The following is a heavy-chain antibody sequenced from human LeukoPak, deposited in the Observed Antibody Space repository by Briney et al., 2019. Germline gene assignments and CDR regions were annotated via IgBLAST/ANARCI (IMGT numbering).Heavy chain of an antibody. D-gene: IGHD3-16*01. CDR1: GFTFSSYW. CDR3: ARESLGDYVWGSYNH. CDR2: IKQDGSEK. J-gene: IGHJ5*02. Sequence: GGSLRLSCAASGFTFSSYWMSWVRQAPGKGLEWVANIKQDGSEKYYVDSVKGRFTISRDDAKNSLYLQMNSLRAEDTAVYYCARESLGDYVWGSYNHWGQGTLVTVSS. V-gene: IGHV3-7*01.